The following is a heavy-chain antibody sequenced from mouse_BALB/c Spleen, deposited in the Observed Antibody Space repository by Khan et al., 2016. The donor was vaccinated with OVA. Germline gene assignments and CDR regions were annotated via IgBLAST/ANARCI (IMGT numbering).Heavy chain of an antibody. Sequence: QVQLQQSGAELVKAGASVKMSCKASGYTFTSYWMHWVKQRLGQGLEWFADTNPTTGRTYYNEKFKSKATLTVDKSSSTAYMLLSGPTFEDSAVYYGARIKKIVATYFNYWGKDTTLTVSS. CDR2: TNPTTGRT. CDR3: ARIKKIVATYFNY. J-gene: IGHJ2*01. D-gene: IGHD1-1*01. CDR1: GYTFTSYW. V-gene: IGHV1S81*02.